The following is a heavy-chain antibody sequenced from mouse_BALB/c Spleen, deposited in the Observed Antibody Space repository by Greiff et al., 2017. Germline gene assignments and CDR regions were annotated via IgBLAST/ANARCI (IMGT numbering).Heavy chain of an antibody. J-gene: IGHJ2*01. D-gene: IGHD2-4*01. CDR3: ARSMITTDYFDY. CDR1: GYTFTDYN. Sequence: EVKLQQSGPELVKPGASVKISCKASGYTFTDYNMHWVKQSHGKSLEWIGYIYPYNGGTGYNQKFKSKATLTVDNSSSTAYMELRSLTSEDSAVYYCARSMITTDYFDYWGQGTTLTVSS. CDR2: IYPYNGGT. V-gene: IGHV1S29*02.